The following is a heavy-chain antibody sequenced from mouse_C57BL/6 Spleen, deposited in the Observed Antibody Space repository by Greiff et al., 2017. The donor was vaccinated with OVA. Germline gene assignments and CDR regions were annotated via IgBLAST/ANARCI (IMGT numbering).Heavy chain of an antibody. Sequence: ESGPGMVKPSQSLSLTCTVTGYSITSGYDWHWIRHFPGNKLEWMGYISYSGSTNYNPSLKSRISITHDTSKNHFFLKLNSVTTEDTATYYCARAGRAYAMDYWGQGTSVTVSS. CDR2: ISYSGST. CDR3: ARAGRAYAMDY. D-gene: IGHD4-1*01. CDR1: GYSITSGYD. V-gene: IGHV3-1*01. J-gene: IGHJ4*01.